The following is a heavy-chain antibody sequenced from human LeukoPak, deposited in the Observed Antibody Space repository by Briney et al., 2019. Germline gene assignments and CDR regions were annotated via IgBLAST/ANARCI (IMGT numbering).Heavy chain of an antibody. J-gene: IGHJ4*02. CDR1: GFTFSSYS. V-gene: IGHV3-48*01. CDR2: ISSISGTI. CDR3: ARDHNYAFDY. Sequence: GGSLRLSCAASGFTFSSYSMNWVRQAPGKGLEWVSYISSISGTINYADSVKGRFTISGDNARNSLFLQMNSLRADDTAVYYCARDHNYAFDYWGQGTLVTVSS. D-gene: IGHD5-18*01.